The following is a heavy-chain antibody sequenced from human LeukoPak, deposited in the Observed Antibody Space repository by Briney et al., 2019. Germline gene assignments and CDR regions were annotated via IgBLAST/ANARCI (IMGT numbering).Heavy chain of an antibody. J-gene: IGHJ5*02. V-gene: IGHV3-23*01. CDR1: GFTFSSYA. CDR3: AKDLGYCSSTSCFPLGWFDP. CDR2: ISGSGGST. Sequence: GGSLRLSCAASGFTFSSYAMSWVRQAPGKGLEWVSAISGSGGSTYYADSVKGRFTISRDNSKNTLYLQMNSLRAEDTAVYYCAKDLGYCSSTSCFPLGWFDPWGQGTLVTVSS. D-gene: IGHD2-2*01.